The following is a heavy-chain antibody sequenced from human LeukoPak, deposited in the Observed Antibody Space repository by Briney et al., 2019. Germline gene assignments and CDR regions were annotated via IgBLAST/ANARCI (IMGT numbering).Heavy chain of an antibody. J-gene: IGHJ5*02. V-gene: IGHV4-59*08. CDR1: GVSIKSHY. D-gene: IGHD4-23*01. CDR3: ARNFGGNFEMENRFDP. CDR2: IHDSGST. Sequence: PSETLSLTCAVSGVSIKSHYWSWIRQPPGKGLEWIGCIHDSGSTNYSPPLKSRLTISADTSKNQFSLKLTSVTAADAAVYYCARNFGGNFEMENRFDPWGQGTLVTVSS.